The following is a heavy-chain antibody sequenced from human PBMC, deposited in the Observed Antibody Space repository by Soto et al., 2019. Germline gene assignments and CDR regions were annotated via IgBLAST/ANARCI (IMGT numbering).Heavy chain of an antibody. V-gene: IGHV4-39*01. CDR1: GGSVSSSGNY. CDR3: ARHYAVVLYHFDY. D-gene: IGHD2-15*01. CDR2: IYYSGST. Sequence: PSETLSLTCTVSGGSVSSSGNYWGWIRQPPGKGLEWIGSIYYSGSTYYNPSLKSRVTTSVDTSKNQFSLKLSSATAADTAEYYCARHYAVVLYHFDYWGLGTLVTV. J-gene: IGHJ4*02.